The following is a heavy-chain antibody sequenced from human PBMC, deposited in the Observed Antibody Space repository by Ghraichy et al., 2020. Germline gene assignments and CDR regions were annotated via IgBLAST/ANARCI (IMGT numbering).Heavy chain of an antibody. D-gene: IGHD2-8*02. Sequence: SQTLSLTCTVSGGSISSSSYYWVWIRQPPGKGLEWIGSIYYSGSTFYNPSLKSRVTISVDTSKNQFSLKLSSVTAADTAVYYCARRRTGAAGRFGMDVWGQGTTVTVSS. V-gene: IGHV4-39*01. J-gene: IGHJ6*02. CDR1: GGSISSSSYY. CDR3: ARRRTGAAGRFGMDV. CDR2: IYYSGST.